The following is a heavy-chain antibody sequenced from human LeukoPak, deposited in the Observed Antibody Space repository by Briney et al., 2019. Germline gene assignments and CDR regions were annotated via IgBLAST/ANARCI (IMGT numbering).Heavy chain of an antibody. J-gene: IGHJ4*02. CDR1: GFTFSSYA. CDR3: AKDHPRGLFRDTAFDN. CDR2: VSGSGCST. D-gene: IGHD3-22*01. Sequence: PGGSLRLSCAASGFTFSSYAMSWVRRAPGKGLEWVSVVSGSGCSTYYADSVRGRFTISRDNSKNTLYLQMNSLRAEDTAVYYCAKDHPRGLFRDTAFDNWGQGTLVTVSS. V-gene: IGHV3-23*01.